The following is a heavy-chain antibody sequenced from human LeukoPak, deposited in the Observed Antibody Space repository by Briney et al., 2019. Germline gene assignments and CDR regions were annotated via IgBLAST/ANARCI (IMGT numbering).Heavy chain of an antibody. CDR2: ISSSNII. J-gene: IGHJ4*02. D-gene: IGHD5-18*01. CDR1: GFTFRSYD. Sequence: PGGSLRLSCAASGFTFRSYDMHWVRQAPGKGLEWISYISSSNIIYSADSVKGRFTISRDNAKNSLYLQMNSLRAEDTAVYYCARDSGYSYGLFDYWGQGTLVTVSS. CDR3: ARDSGYSYGLFDY. V-gene: IGHV3-69-1*02.